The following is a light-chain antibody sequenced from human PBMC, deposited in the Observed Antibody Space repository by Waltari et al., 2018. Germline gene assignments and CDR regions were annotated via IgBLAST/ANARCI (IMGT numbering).Light chain of an antibody. V-gene: IGKV3-15*01. CDR1: QSVRTN. J-gene: IGKJ2*01. CDR2: GAS. Sequence: EIVMTQSPVTLSVSPGERAALPCRSSQSVRTNVAWYQQRPGQTPRLLIYGASTRAAEIPARFSGSGSGTEFTLTISSLQSEDFAVYYCQQYNDWPYTFGQGTKLEI. CDR3: QQYNDWPYT.